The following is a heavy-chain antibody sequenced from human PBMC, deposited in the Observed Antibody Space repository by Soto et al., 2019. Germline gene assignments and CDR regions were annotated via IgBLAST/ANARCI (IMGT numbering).Heavy chain of an antibody. CDR3: ARDRAGYDILTGYYPRGFDY. V-gene: IGHV3-33*01. CDR2: IWYDGSNK. CDR1: GFTFSSYG. J-gene: IGHJ4*02. D-gene: IGHD3-9*01. Sequence: QVQLVESGGGVVQPGRSLRLSCAASGFTFSSYGMHWVRQAPGKGLEWVAVIWYDGSNKYYADSVKGRFTISRDNSKNTLYLQMNSLRAEDTAVYYCARDRAGYDILTGYYPRGFDYWGQGTLVTVSS.